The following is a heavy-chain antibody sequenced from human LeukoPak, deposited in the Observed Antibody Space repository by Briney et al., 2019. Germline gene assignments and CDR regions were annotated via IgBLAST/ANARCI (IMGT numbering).Heavy chain of an antibody. J-gene: IGHJ4*02. D-gene: IGHD6-13*01. CDR2: ISRSSSTI. V-gene: IGHV3-48*02. Sequence: GLXXXXXISRSSSTIYYADSVKGRFTISRDNAKNSLYLQMNSLRDEDTAVYYCARGDSSSWYSFDYWDQGTLVTVSS. CDR3: ARGDSSSWYSFDY.